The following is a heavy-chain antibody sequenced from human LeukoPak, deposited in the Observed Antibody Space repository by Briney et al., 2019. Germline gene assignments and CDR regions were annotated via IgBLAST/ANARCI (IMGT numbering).Heavy chain of an antibody. V-gene: IGHV1-2*02. J-gene: IGHJ4*02. CDR1: GYTFTGYY. CDR3: ARAVYSSSWENFDY. CDR2: INPNSGGT. Sequence: ASVKVSCKASGYTFTGYYMHWVRQAPGQGLEWVGWINPNSGGTNYAQKFQGRVTMTRDTSISTAYMELSRLRSDDTAVYYCARAVYSSSWENFDYWGQGTLVTVSS. D-gene: IGHD6-13*01.